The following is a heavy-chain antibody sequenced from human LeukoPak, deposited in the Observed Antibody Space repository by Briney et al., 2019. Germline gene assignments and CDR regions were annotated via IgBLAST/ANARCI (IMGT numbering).Heavy chain of an antibody. CDR3: AKDLSSILIGPRIDY. V-gene: IGHV3-9*01. D-gene: IGHD3-9*01. J-gene: IGHJ4*02. CDR2: ISRNSGNE. CDR1: GFTFSEFA. Sequence: PGGSLRLSCVGSGFTFSEFAIHWVRQGPGKGLEWVSGISRNSGNEGYAASVNGRFTVSRDNAKNSVYLEMNSLRPEDTALYYCAKDLSSILIGPRIDYWGQGALVTVSS.